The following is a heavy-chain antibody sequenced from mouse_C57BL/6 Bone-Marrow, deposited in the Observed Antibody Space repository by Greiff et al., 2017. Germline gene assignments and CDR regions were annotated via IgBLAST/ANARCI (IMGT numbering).Heavy chain of an antibody. CDR1: GFNIHDYY. J-gene: IGHJ3*01. D-gene: IGHD2-4*01. Sequence: VQLQQSGAELVRPGASVKLSCTASGFNIHDYYMHWVKQRPEQGLEWIGRIDPEDGDTEYAPKFQGKATMTADTSSNTAYLQLSSLTSEDTAVYYCTSYDYDGFAYWGQGTLVTVSA. CDR2: IDPEDGDT. V-gene: IGHV14-1*01. CDR3: TSYDYDGFAY.